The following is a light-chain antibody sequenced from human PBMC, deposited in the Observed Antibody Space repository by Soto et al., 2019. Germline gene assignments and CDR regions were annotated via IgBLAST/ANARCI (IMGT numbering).Light chain of an antibody. CDR2: DVS. J-gene: IGLJ1*01. CDR3: TSDTNPPTLYV. Sequence: QSVLTQPASLSGSPGQSITISCTGTSSDVGGYNFVSWYQHHPGEAPTLMIYDVSNRPSGVSNRFSGSKSGNTASLTISGVPPEYEPDYYCTSDTNPPTLYVHGPGTKLTDL. CDR1: SSDVGGYNF. V-gene: IGLV2-14*03.